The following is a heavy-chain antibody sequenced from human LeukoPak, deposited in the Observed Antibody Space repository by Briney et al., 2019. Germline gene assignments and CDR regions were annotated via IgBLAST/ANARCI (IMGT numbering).Heavy chain of an antibody. J-gene: IGHJ4*02. V-gene: IGHV3-30*18. Sequence: GGSLRLSCAASGFTFSSYGMHWVRQAPGKGLEWVAVISYDGSNKYYADSVKGRFTISRDNSKNTLYLQMNSLRAVDTAVYYCAKGSTYYYDSSGYHFDYWGQGTLVTVSS. D-gene: IGHD3-22*01. CDR3: AKGSTYYYDSSGYHFDY. CDR1: GFTFSSYG. CDR2: ISYDGSNK.